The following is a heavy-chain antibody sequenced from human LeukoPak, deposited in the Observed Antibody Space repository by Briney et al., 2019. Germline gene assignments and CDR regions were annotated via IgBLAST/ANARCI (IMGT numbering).Heavy chain of an antibody. CDR2: ISSSSSYI. Sequence: GGSLRLSCAASGFTFSSYSMNWVRQAPGKGLEWVSSISSSSSYIYYADSVKGRFTISRDNAKNSLYLQMNSLRAEDTAVYYCARAGGSYQVFDYWGQGTLVTVSS. V-gene: IGHV3-21*01. CDR1: GFTFSSYS. J-gene: IGHJ4*02. CDR3: ARAGGSYQVFDY. D-gene: IGHD1-26*01.